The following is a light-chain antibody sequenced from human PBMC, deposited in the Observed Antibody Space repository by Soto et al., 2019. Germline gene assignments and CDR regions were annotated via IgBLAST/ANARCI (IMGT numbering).Light chain of an antibody. J-gene: IGKJ5*01. CDR1: QSVSNN. Sequence: ESVLTQSPGTLSLSPGERATLSCRASQSVSNNYLAWYQQKPGQAPRLLIYGTSTRAAGIPARFSGRGSGTEFTFTISSLQSEDFAVYHCQQYHDWPITFGQGTRLEI. CDR2: GTS. CDR3: QQYHDWPIT. V-gene: IGKV3-15*01.